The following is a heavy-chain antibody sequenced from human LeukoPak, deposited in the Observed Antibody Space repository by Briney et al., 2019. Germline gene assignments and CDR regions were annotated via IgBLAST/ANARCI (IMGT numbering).Heavy chain of an antibody. D-gene: IGHD4-11*01. CDR3: AKVSVTLDY. CDR2: INNDGSST. CDR1: GFTFSSYW. J-gene: IGHJ4*02. Sequence: GGSLRLSCGASGFTFSSYWMHWVRQAPGKGLVWVSRINNDGSSTIYADSVKGRFTISRDNSKNTLYLQMNSLRAEDTAVYYCAKVSVTLDYWGQGTLVTVSS. V-gene: IGHV3-74*01.